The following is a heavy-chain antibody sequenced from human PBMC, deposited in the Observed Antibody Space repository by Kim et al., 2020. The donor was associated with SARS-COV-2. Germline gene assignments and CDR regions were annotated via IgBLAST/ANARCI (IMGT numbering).Heavy chain of an antibody. CDR2: INHSGST. J-gene: IGHJ4*03. D-gene: IGHD1-26*01. CDR3: ARARPLYSGSSDRLRYFD. V-gene: IGHV4-34*01. CDR1: GGSFSGYY. Sequence: SETLSLTCAVSGGSFSGYYWSWIRQPPGKGLEWVGEINHSGSTNYNPSLKSRVTISVDTSKNQFSLKLSSVTAADTAAFYCARARPLYSGSSDRLRYFD.